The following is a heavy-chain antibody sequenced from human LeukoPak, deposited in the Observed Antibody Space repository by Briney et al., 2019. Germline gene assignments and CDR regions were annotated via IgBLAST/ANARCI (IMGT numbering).Heavy chain of an antibody. CDR2: MNPNRGNT. V-gene: IGHV1-8*03. CDR1: GYTFTSYV. CDR3: ARAGLAARRVDP. D-gene: IGHD6-6*01. Sequence: ASVKVSCKASGYTFTSYVINWVRQATGQGLEWMGWMNPNRGNTGYAQKFQGRVTITRNTSISTAYMELSSLRSEDTAVYYCARAGLAARRVDPWGQGTLVTVSS. J-gene: IGHJ5*02.